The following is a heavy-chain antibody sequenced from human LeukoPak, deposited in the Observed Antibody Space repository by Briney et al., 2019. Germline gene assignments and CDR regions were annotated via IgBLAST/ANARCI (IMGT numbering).Heavy chain of an antibody. CDR1: GGSISSYY. D-gene: IGHD3-10*01. J-gene: IGHJ5*02. Sequence: SETLSLTCTVSGGSISSYYWSWIRQPAGKGLEWIGRIYTSGSTNYNPSLKSRVTISVDTSKNQFSLKLSSVTAADTAVYYCARLHYYGSGSYGGNWFDPWGQGTLVTVSS. CDR2: IYTSGST. V-gene: IGHV4-4*07. CDR3: ARLHYYGSGSYGGNWFDP.